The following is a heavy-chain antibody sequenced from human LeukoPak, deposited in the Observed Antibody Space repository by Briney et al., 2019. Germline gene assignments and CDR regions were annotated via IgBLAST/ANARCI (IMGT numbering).Heavy chain of an antibody. CDR1: GYTFSAYH. J-gene: IGHJ3*02. D-gene: IGHD3-3*02. V-gene: IGHV1-46*01. CDR3: GRVTFYAFDI. Sequence: ASVKVPCKASGYTFSAYHMHWVRQAPGQGHEWMGIISPGGGSTTYAQELQGRVTMTRDTSTSTVYMELSSLRSKDTAVYYCGRVTFYAFDIWGQGTMVTVSS. CDR2: ISPGGGST.